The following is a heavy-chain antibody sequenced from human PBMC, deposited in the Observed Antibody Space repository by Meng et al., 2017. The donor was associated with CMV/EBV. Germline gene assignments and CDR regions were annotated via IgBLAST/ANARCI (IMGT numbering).Heavy chain of an antibody. Sequence: SCAVSGFTVSSYAMHWVRQAPGKGLEWVAVISYDGSNKYYADSVKGRFTISRDNSKNTLYLQMNSLRAEDTAVYYCARGLSGSYFDYWGQGTLVTVSS. J-gene: IGHJ4*02. V-gene: IGHV3-30*04. D-gene: IGHD1-26*01. CDR2: ISYDGSNK. CDR1: GFTVSSYA. CDR3: ARGLSGSYFDY.